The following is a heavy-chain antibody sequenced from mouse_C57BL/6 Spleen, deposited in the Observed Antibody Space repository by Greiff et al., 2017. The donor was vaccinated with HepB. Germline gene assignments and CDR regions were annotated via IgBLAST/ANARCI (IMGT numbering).Heavy chain of an antibody. J-gene: IGHJ3*01. D-gene: IGHD2-1*01. CDR2: INPNNGGT. V-gene: IGHV1-18*01. CDR1: GYTFTDYN. Sequence: EVQLQQSGPELVKPGASVKIPCKASGYTFTDYNMDWVKQSHGKSLEWIGDINPNNGGTIYNQKFKGKATLTVDKSSSTVEMELRSLTSEDTAVYYCERWNGNCPFAYWGQGTLVTVSA. CDR3: ERWNGNCPFAY.